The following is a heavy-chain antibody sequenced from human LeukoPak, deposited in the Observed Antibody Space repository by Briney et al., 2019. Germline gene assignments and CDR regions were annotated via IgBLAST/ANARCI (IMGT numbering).Heavy chain of an antibody. CDR1: GFTFSSYW. CDR2: INSDGGTT. D-gene: IGHD2-2*01. Sequence: PGGSLRLSCAASGFTFSSYWMHWVRQAPGKGLVWVSRINSDGGTTGYADSVKGRFTISRDNAKNTLYLQMNSLRAEDTAVYYCARLYCSSSICLENYWGQGTLVTVSS. V-gene: IGHV3-74*01. CDR3: ARLYCSSSICLENY. J-gene: IGHJ4*02.